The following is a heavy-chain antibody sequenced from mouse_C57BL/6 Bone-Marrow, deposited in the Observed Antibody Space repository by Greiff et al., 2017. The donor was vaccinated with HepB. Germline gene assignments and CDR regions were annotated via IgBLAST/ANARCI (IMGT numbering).Heavy chain of an antibody. Sequence: EVQVVESGGGLVQPGGSLKLSCAASGFTFSDYYMYWVRQTPEKRLKWVAYISNGGGSTYYPDTVKGRFTISRDNAKNTLYLQMSRLKSEDTAMYYCARGVYYDYDEKYFDVWGTGTTVTVSS. CDR3: ARGVYYDYDEKYFDV. V-gene: IGHV5-12*01. CDR1: GFTFSDYY. D-gene: IGHD2-4*01. CDR2: ISNGGGST. J-gene: IGHJ1*03.